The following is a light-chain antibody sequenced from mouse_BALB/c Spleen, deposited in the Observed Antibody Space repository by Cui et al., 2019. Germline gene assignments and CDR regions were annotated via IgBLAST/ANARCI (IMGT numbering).Light chain of an antibody. CDR3: HQWSSYPWT. CDR2: STS. Sequence: QIVLTQFPAIMSASLGCEITLTCSASRSVSYMHWYQQKSGTSPKLLIYSTSNLASGVPSGFSGSGSGTFYSLPISSGEAEDAADYYCHQWSSYPWTFGGGTKLEIK. CDR1: RSVSY. J-gene: IGKJ1*01. V-gene: IGKV4-80*01.